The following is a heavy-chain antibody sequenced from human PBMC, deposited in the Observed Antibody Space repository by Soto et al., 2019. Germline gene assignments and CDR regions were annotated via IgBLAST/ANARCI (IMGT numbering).Heavy chain of an antibody. CDR1: GGSIYRSGYY. J-gene: IGHJ4*02. V-gene: IGHV4-39*01. D-gene: IGHD2-15*01. CDR3: GKVLVGATGHTDSDS. CDR2: IDYNGVT. Sequence: SETLSLTCTVSGGSIYRSGYYWGWIRQPPGRGLEWIGNIDYNGVTYSNPSLKSRVTISRDTSKNQFSLKLTTVTAADTALYYCGKVLVGATGHTDSDSWGPGTLVTVSS.